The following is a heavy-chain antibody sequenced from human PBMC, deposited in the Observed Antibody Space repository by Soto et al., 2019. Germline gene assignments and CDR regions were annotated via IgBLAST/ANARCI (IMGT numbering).Heavy chain of an antibody. J-gene: IGHJ4*02. CDR1: GYIFTSYG. CDR3: VRDSSTGLFDY. Sequence: GASVKVSCKASGYIFTSYGVSWVRQAPGGGLEWMGWINTYNGNINPAQNFQGRLTMTADTPTNTADIEMRSLRSDDTAIYYCVRDSSTGLFDYWGQGTLVTVSS. V-gene: IGHV1-18*04. D-gene: IGHD4-17*01. CDR2: INTYNGNI.